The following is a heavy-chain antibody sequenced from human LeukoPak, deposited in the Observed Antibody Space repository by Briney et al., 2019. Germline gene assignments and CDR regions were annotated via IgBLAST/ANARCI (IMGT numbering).Heavy chain of an antibody. J-gene: IGHJ6*02. D-gene: IGHD6-19*01. CDR3: ARDGYSSGWYWSYYYGMDV. V-gene: IGHV1-46*01. CDR2: INPSGGST. Sequence: GASVKVSCKASGYTFTSYYMHWVRQAPGQGLEWMGIINPSGGSTSYAQKFQGRVTMTRDTSTSTAYMELSSLRSEDTAVYYCARDGYSSGWYWSYYYGMDVWGQGTTVTVSS. CDR1: GYTFTSYY.